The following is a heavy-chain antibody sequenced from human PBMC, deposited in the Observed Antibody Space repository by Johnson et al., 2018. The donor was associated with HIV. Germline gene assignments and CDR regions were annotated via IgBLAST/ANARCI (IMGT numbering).Heavy chain of an antibody. CDR3: AKDRGTDDAFDI. CDR2: ISWNSGSI. D-gene: IGHD3-16*01. Sequence: QLVESGGGLVQPGRSLRLSCAASGFTFDDYAMHWVRQAPGKGLEWVSGISWNSGSIGYADSVKGRFTIYRDNAKNSLYLQMNSLRAEDTALYYCAKDRGTDDAFDIWGQGTMVTVSS. CDR1: GFTFDDYA. V-gene: IGHV3-9*01. J-gene: IGHJ3*02.